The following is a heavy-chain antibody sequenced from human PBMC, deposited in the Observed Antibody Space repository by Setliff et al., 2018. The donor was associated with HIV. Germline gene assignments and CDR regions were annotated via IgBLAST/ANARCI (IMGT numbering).Heavy chain of an antibody. D-gene: IGHD3-10*01. J-gene: IGHJ4*02. CDR1: GYTFTGYY. Sequence: ASVKVSCKASGYTFTGYYMHWVRQAPGQGLEWMGWINPNSGGTNYAQKFQGRVTMTRDTSISTAYMELSRLRSDDTAVYYCARGLTYRGYYYGSGSYYNIQQPIDYWGQGTLVTVSS. V-gene: IGHV1-2*02. CDR2: INPNSGGT. CDR3: ARGLTYRGYYYGSGSYYNIQQPIDY.